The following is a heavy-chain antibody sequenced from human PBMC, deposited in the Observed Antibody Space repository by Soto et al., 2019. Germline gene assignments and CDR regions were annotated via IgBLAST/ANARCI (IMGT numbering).Heavy chain of an antibody. J-gene: IGHJ4*02. V-gene: IGHV2-5*02. CDR3: AHVYTSLAPFDS. CDR1: GFSLSTSGVG. Sequence: QITLKESGPTLVKPTQTLTLTCTFSGFSLSTSGVGVGWIRQPPGKALEWLGFIYWDEDKRYSPSLKSRLTITKDTSNSQVVLTMTILHPVDTATYYCAHVYTSLAPFDSWGQGTLVTVSA. CDR2: IYWDEDK. D-gene: IGHD1-1*01.